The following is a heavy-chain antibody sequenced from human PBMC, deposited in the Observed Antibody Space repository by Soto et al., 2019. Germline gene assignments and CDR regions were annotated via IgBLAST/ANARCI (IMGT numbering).Heavy chain of an antibody. CDR3: AREDIVVVVAASVTARVGNWFDP. J-gene: IGHJ5*02. CDR2: INPSGGST. CDR1: GYTFTSYY. D-gene: IGHD2-15*01. V-gene: IGHV1-46*01. Sequence: ASVKVSCKASGYTFTSYYIHWVRQAPGQGLEWMGIINPSGGSTSYAQKFQGGVTMTRDTSTSTVYMELSSLRSEDTAVYYCAREDIVVVVAASVTARVGNWFDPWGQGTLVTVSS.